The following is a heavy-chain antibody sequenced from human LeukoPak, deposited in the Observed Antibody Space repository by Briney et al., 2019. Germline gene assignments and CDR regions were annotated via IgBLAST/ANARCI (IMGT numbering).Heavy chain of an antibody. J-gene: IGHJ4*02. V-gene: IGHV4-39*01. CDR2: IYYSGST. D-gene: IGHD4-17*01. Sequence: SETLSLTCTVSGGSISSSSYYWGWIRQPPGKGLEWIGSIYYSGSTYYNPSPKSRVTISVDTSKNQFSLKLSSVTAADTAVYYCARLLNYDYGDFDYRGQGTLVTVSS. CDR3: ARLLNYDYGDFDY. CDR1: GGSISSSSYY.